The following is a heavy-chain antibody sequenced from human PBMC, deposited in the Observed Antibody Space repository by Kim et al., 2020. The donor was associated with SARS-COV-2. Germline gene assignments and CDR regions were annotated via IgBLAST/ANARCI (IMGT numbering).Heavy chain of an antibody. J-gene: IGHJ4*02. CDR3: ARDPESITMIANDY. Sequence: ADAVKGRITNSRDNAKNTLYLQMNSLRAEDTAVYYCARDPESITMIANDYWGQGTLVTVSS. D-gene: IGHD3-22*01. V-gene: IGHV3-74*01.